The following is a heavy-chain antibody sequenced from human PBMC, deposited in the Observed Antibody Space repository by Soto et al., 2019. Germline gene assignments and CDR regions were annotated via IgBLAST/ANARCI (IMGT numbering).Heavy chain of an antibody. CDR2: ISYDGSNK. D-gene: IGHD6-6*01. CDR3: AKDKFRIAARSRWFDT. Sequence: GGSLRLSCAASGFTFSSYGMHWVRQAPGKGLEWVAVISYDGSNKYYADSVKGRFTISRDNSKNTLYLQMNSLRAEDTAVHYCAKDKFRIAARSRWFDTWGQGTLVTVSS. J-gene: IGHJ5*02. V-gene: IGHV3-30*18. CDR1: GFTFSSYG.